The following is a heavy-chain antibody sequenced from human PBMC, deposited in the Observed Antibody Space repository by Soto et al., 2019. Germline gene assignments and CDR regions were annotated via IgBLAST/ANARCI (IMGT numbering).Heavy chain of an antibody. D-gene: IGHD5-18*01. CDR2: MNPNSGNT. CDR1: GYTFTSYD. Sequence: QVQLVQSGAEVKKPGASVKVSCKASGYTFTSYDINWVRQATGQGLEWMGWMNPNSGNTGYAQKCQGRGTMTRNTSISTAYMELSSVRSADTAVYYCAKGIQLWPLGWFDPWGQGTLVTVSS. J-gene: IGHJ5*02. V-gene: IGHV1-8*01. CDR3: AKGIQLWPLGWFDP.